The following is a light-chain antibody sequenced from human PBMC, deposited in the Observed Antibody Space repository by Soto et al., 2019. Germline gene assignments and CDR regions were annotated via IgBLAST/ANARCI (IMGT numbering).Light chain of an antibody. CDR1: QSVSSSL. J-gene: IGKJ1*01. V-gene: IGKV3-20*01. CDR3: QHYDSSPGT. CDR2: GAS. Sequence: EIVLTQSPGTLSLSPGERATLSCRASQSVSSSLVSWYQQKPGQAPRLLIYGASTRSTGIPDRFSGSGSGTDFTLTISILEPEDFAFYYCQHYDSSPGTFGQATKVEVK.